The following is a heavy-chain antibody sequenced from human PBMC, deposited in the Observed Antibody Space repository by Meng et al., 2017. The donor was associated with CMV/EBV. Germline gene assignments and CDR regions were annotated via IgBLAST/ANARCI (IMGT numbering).Heavy chain of an antibody. D-gene: IGHD6-13*01. Sequence: ITLKEVCPTLVKPTQTLTLTSTFSGFSLSTSGVGVGWIRQPPGKALEWLALIYWDDDKRYSPSLKSRLTITKDTSKNQVVLTMTNMDPVDTATYYCARIAAAGRFDYWGQGTLVTVSS. J-gene: IGHJ4*02. CDR2: IYWDDDK. CDR1: GFSLSTSGVG. CDR3: ARIAAAGRFDY. V-gene: IGHV2-5*02.